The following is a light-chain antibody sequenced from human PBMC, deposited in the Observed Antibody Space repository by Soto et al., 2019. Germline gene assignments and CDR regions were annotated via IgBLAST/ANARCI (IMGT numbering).Light chain of an antibody. CDR3: QQRAGWPPT. V-gene: IGKV3-11*01. CDR1: QTISSS. J-gene: IGKJ4*01. Sequence: EIVLTQSPATLSLSPGERATLSCRASQTISSSLAWYQQKPGQSPRLLIYDASNRANGIPARFTGSGSGTDFTLTISSLEPEDFAVYFCQQRAGWPPTFGGGTKVEIK. CDR2: DAS.